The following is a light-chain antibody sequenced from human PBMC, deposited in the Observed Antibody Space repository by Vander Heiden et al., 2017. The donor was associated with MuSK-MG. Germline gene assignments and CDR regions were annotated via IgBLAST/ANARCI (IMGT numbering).Light chain of an antibody. CDR3: QQYNNGPLPIT. CDR1: QSVSSN. V-gene: IGKV3-15*01. Sequence: EIVMTQSPATLYVSPGERPTLSCRDSQSVSSNLAWYQQKPGQAPRLLIYGASTRATCITARFSGSGSGTEFTLTISSRQSEDFAVYYCQQYNNGPLPITFGQGRLLEIK. CDR2: GAS. J-gene: IGKJ5*01.